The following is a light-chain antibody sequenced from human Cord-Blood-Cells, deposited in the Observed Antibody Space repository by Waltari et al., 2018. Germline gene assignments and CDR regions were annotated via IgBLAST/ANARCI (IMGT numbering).Light chain of an antibody. J-gene: IGLJ3*02. CDR1: DVGSYNL. CDR2: EGS. V-gene: IGLV2-23*01. Sequence: DVGSYNLVSWYQQHPGKAPKLMIYEGSKRPSGVSNRFSGSKSGNTASLTISGLQAEDEADYYCCSYAGSRVFGGGTKLTVL. CDR3: CSYAGSRV.